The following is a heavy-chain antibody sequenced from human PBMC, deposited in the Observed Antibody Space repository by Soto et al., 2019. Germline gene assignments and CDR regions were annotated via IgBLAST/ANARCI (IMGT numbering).Heavy chain of an antibody. CDR1: CYSISSGYY. CDR2: IYHSGST. D-gene: IGHD6-13*01. CDR3: ARAIAATGGWFDP. Sequence: SETLSLTCAVSCYSISSGYYWGWIRQPPGKGLEWIGSIYHSGSTYYNPSLKSRVTISVDTSKNQFSLKLSSVTAADTAVYYCARAIAATGGWFDPWGQGTLVTVSS. V-gene: IGHV4-38-2*01. J-gene: IGHJ5*02.